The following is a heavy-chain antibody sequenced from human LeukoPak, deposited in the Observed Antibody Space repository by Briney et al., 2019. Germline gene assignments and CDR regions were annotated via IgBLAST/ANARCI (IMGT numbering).Heavy chain of an antibody. CDR3: TRDRGAYNLYDY. Sequence: GGSLRLSCTVSGFTFGDYAMSWIRQAPGKGLEWVGFIRSKAYGETADYAASVKGRFTISRDDSKAIAYLQMNSLKTEDTAVYHCTRDRGAYNLYDYWGQGTLVTVSS. D-gene: IGHD1-1*01. CDR1: GFTFGDYA. V-gene: IGHV3-49*03. CDR2: IRSKAYGETA. J-gene: IGHJ4*02.